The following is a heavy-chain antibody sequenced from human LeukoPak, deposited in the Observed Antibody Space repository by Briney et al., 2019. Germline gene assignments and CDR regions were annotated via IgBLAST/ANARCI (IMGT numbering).Heavy chain of an antibody. CDR1: GGSISSYY. Sequence: SETLSLTCTASGGSISSYYWSWIRQPAGKGLEWIGRIYTSGSTNYNPPLKSRVTMSVGTSKNQSSLKLSSVTAADTAVYYCARSIGGYYGNWFDPWGQGTLVTVSS. J-gene: IGHJ5*02. V-gene: IGHV4-4*07. CDR3: ARSIGGYYGNWFDP. CDR2: IYTSGST. D-gene: IGHD3-22*01.